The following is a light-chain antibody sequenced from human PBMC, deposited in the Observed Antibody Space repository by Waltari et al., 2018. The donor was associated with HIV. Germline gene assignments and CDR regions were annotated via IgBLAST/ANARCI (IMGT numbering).Light chain of an antibody. CDR3: QQYNNWPRT. Sequence: EVVMTQSPATLSVSPGERATLSCRASQTFGSRLAWFQQKPGQAPRLLIYDASTRATGIPARFSGSGSGTEFTLTISSLQPEDFAVYYCQQYNNWPRTFGQGTKVEIK. V-gene: IGKV3-15*01. J-gene: IGKJ1*01. CDR2: DAS. CDR1: QTFGSR.